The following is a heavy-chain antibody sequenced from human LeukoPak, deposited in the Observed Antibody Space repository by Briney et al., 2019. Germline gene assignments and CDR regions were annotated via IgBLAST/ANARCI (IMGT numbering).Heavy chain of an antibody. D-gene: IGHD3-22*01. CDR3: AKDPPHSDRSIYSDNS. CDR1: GFIFSNNI. V-gene: IGHV3-23*01. Sequence: GGSLRLSCAASGFIFSNNIMNWVRQAPGKGLEWVSVVSADGGDIYYADSVNGRFTISRDNSKNTLHLQMDSLRAEDTAVYYCAKDPPHSDRSIYSDNSWGQGTLVTVSS. CDR2: VSADGGDI. J-gene: IGHJ4*02.